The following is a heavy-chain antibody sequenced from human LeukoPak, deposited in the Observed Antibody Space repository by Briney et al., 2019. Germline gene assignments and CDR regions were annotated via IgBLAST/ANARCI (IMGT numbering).Heavy chain of an antibody. V-gene: IGHV1-2*02. Sequence: ASVKVSCKASGYTFTGYYMHWVRQAPGQGLEWMGWINPNSGGTNYAQKFQGRVTMTRDTSISTAYTELSRLRSDDTAVYYCARGPNYDILTGFYYWGQGTLVTVSS. CDR2: INPNSGGT. CDR1: GYTFTGYY. CDR3: ARGPNYDILTGFYY. D-gene: IGHD3-9*01. J-gene: IGHJ4*02.